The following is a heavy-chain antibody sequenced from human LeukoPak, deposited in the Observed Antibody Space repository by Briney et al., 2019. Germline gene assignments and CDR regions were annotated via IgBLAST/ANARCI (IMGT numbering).Heavy chain of an antibody. CDR3: ARGRVVAGTHYWFFDL. CDR2: INSDGSGT. J-gene: IGHJ2*01. V-gene: IGHV3-74*01. CDR1: GFTFSSYW. D-gene: IGHD2-15*01. Sequence: GGSLRLSCAASGFTFSSYWMHWVRQAPGRGLVWVSRINSDGSGTSYADSVKGRFTISRDNAKNTLYLQMSSLRAEDSAVYYCARGRVVAGTHYWFFDLWDRGTLVTVSS.